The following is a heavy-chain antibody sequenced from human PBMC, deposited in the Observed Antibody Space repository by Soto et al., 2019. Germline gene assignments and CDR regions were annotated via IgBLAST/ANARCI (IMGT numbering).Heavy chain of an antibody. V-gene: IGHV4-4*02. CDR2: IYHSGST. CDR3: ARPYYDFWSGSYYYYGMDV. D-gene: IGHD3-3*01. Sequence: PSETLSLTCAVSGGSVSSSYWWSWVRQPPGKGLEWIGEIYHSGSTNYNPSLKSRVTISVDKSKNQFSLKLSSVTAADTAVYSCARPYYDFWSGSYYYYGMDVWGQGTTVTVSS. CDR1: GGSVSSSYW. J-gene: IGHJ6*02.